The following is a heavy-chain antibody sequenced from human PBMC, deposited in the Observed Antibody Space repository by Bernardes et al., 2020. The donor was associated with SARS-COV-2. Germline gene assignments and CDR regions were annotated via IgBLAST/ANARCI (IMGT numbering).Heavy chain of an antibody. CDR2: IKPDGSEM. Sequence: GGSLRLSCVASGFSFSTYWMSWVRQAPGKGLEWVANIKPDGSEMYYVDTVKGRFTVSRDNAKNSLYLQMNSLRVEDTGVYYCARDKQYSGSGPYPTHYYFDYWGQGARVPVSS. V-gene: IGHV3-7*01. J-gene: IGHJ4*02. D-gene: IGHD3-10*01. CDR3: ARDKQYSGSGPYPTHYYFDY. CDR1: GFSFSTYW.